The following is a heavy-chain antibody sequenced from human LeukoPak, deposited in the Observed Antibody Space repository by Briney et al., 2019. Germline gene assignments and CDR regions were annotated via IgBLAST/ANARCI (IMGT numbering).Heavy chain of an antibody. Sequence: SGTLSLTCDVSGVSISSSNRWSWVRQPPGKGLEWIGEIHHSGSTNYNPSLKSRVTISVDKSKNQFSLKLSSVTAADTAVYYCARLGGIAAANNWFDPWGQGTLVTVSS. V-gene: IGHV4-4*02. D-gene: IGHD6-13*01. CDR3: ARLGGIAAANNWFDP. J-gene: IGHJ5*02. CDR2: IHHSGST. CDR1: GVSISSSNR.